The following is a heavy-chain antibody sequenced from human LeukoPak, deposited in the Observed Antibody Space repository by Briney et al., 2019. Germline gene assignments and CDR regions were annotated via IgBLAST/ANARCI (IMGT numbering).Heavy chain of an antibody. CDR2: IIPIFGTA. D-gene: IGHD4-17*01. CDR1: GGTFSSYA. J-gene: IGHJ6*03. Sequence: SVKVSCKASGGTFSSYAISWVRQAPGQGLEWMGGIIPIFGTANYAQKFQGRVTITADESTSTAYMELSSLRSEDTAVYYRARAKAILDYGDYASLPYYYYYMDVWGKGTTVTISS. CDR3: ARAKAILDYGDYASLPYYYYYMDV. V-gene: IGHV1-69*13.